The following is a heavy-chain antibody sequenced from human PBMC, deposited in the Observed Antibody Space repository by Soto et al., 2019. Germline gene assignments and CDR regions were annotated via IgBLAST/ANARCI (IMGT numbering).Heavy chain of an antibody. CDR1: GGSISSYY. Sequence: PSETLSLTCTVSGGSISSYYWSWIRQPPGKGLEWIGYIYYSGITNYNPSLKSRVTISVDTSKNQFSLKLSSVTAADTAVYYCAREAVAVYNWFDPWGQGTMVTVYS. J-gene: IGHJ5*02. D-gene: IGHD6-19*01. V-gene: IGHV4-59*01. CDR3: AREAVAVYNWFDP. CDR2: IYYSGIT.